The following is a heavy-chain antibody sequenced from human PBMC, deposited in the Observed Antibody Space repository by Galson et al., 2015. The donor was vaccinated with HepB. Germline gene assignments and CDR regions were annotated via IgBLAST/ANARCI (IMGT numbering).Heavy chain of an antibody. Sequence: SVKVSCKASGYTFTSYDINWVRQATGQGLEWMGWMNPNSGNTGYAQKFQGRVTMTRNTSISTAYMELSSLRSEDTAVYYCARGGSFRDGYNCWGQGTLVTVSS. D-gene: IGHD5-24*01. J-gene: IGHJ4*02. V-gene: IGHV1-8*01. CDR1: GYTFTSYD. CDR2: MNPNSGNT. CDR3: ARGGSFRDGYNC.